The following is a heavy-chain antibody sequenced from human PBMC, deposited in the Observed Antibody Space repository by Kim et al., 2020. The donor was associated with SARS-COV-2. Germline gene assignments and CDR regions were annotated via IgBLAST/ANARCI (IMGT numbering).Heavy chain of an antibody. Sequence: YDNPSLKSRVTISVDTSKNQFSLKLSSVTAADTAVYYCARTWGGPAHTDYWGQGTLVTVSS. V-gene: IGHV4-39*01. J-gene: IGHJ4*02. CDR3: ARTWGGPAHTDY. D-gene: IGHD3-16*01.